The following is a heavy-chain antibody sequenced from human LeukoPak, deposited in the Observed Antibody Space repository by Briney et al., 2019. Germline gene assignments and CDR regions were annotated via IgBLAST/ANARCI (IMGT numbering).Heavy chain of an antibody. D-gene: IGHD5-12*01. CDR2: IYSGGST. V-gene: IGHV3-53*01. CDR1: GFTVSSNY. Sequence: GGSLRLSCAASGFTVSSNYMSWVRQAPGKGLEWVSVIYSGGSTYYADSVKGRFTISRDNSKNTLYLQMNSLRAEDTAVYYCARDALGYGGQNYGMDIWGKGTTVTVSP. CDR3: ARDALGYGGQNYGMDI. J-gene: IGHJ6*04.